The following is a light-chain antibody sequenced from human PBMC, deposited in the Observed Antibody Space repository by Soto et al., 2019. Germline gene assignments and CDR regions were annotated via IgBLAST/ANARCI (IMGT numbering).Light chain of an antibody. CDR3: HHYDDSPPIP. J-gene: IGKJ5*01. Sequence: EIVLTQSPGTLSLSPGERATISCRASQFFFYFFLAWYQQNPGHAPRLLIYGVSSMVIAFSYSFSGSGFGTDFTLTFSRLEPKVFAMYYCHHYDDSPPIPFGQGTRLEIK. CDR2: GVS. V-gene: IGKV3-20*01. CDR1: QFFFYFF.